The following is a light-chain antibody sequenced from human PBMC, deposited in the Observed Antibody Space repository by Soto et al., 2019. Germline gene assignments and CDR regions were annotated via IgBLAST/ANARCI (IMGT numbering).Light chain of an antibody. J-gene: IGKJ1*01. V-gene: IGKV3D-15*01. CDR1: QNIRSN. CDR3: QHRET. CDR2: GAS. Sequence: EIVMTQSPATLTESPGERVTLSCRASQNIRSNLVWYQQKPGQAPRLLIYGASSRATGIPDRFSGSGSGTDFTLTISRLEPEDFAVYYCQHRETFGQGTKVEIK.